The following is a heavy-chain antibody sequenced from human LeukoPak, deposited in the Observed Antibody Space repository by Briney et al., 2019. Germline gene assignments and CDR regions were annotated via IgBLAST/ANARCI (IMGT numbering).Heavy chain of an antibody. D-gene: IGHD6-13*01. Sequence: ASVKVSCKASGYTFTSYDINWVRQATGQGLEWMGRIIPILGIANYAQKFQGRVTITADKSTGTAYMELSSLRSEDTAVYYCASTSKIAAAGHDYWGQGTLVTVSS. CDR1: GYTFTSYD. CDR2: IIPILGIA. CDR3: ASTSKIAAAGHDY. V-gene: IGHV1-69*04. J-gene: IGHJ4*02.